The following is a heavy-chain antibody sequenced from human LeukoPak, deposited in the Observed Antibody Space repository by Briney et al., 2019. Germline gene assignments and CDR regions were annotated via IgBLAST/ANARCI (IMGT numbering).Heavy chain of an antibody. CDR2: ISAYNGNT. J-gene: IGHJ5*02. Sequence: ASVKVSCKASGYTFTSYGISWVRQDPGQGLEWMGWISAYNGNTDYAQKLQGRVTMTTDTSTSTAYLELRSLRSDDTAVYYCAREVATMVRGVIIPYNWFDPWGQGTLVTVSS. D-gene: IGHD3-10*01. V-gene: IGHV1-18*01. CDR1: GYTFTSYG. CDR3: AREVATMVRGVIIPYNWFDP.